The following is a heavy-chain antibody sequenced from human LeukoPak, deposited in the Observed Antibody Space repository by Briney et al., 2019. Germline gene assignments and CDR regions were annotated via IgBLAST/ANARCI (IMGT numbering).Heavy chain of an antibody. J-gene: IGHJ4*02. D-gene: IGHD4-11*01. V-gene: IGHV4-59*01. CDR2: IYHSGST. CDR1: GGSISSYY. CDR3: ARGVPPYSNYPFDY. Sequence: SETLSLTCTVSGGSISSYYWSWIRQPQGKELEWIGYIYHSGSTNYNPSLKSRVTISVDTSKNRFSLRLSSVTAADTAVYYCARGVPPYSNYPFDYWGQGMLVAVSS.